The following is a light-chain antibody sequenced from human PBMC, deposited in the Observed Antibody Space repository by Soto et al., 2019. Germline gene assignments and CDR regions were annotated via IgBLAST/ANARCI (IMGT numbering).Light chain of an antibody. CDR3: SSYAGSNIWV. Sequence: QSALTQPPSASGSPGQSVTISCTGTSSDVGGYNYVSWYQQHPGKAPKLMIYEVSKRPSGVPDRFSGSKSGNTASLTVSGLQAEDEAYYYCSSYAGSNIWVFGGGTKLTVL. J-gene: IGLJ3*02. CDR2: EVS. V-gene: IGLV2-8*01. CDR1: SSDVGGYNY.